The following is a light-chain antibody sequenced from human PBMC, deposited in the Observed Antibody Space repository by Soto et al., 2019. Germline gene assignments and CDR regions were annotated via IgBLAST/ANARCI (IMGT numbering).Light chain of an antibody. V-gene: IGKV3-15*01. CDR1: QNVDNN. CDR3: QQYNRWPLT. Sequence: EIVMTQSPATLSVSPGERATLSCRASQNVDNNLAWYQQAPGQAPRLLMHAASTRATGVPARFSGSGSGTEFTLTISSLQSEDFEVYYGQQYNRWPLTFGQGTKVEIK. CDR2: AAS. J-gene: IGKJ1*01.